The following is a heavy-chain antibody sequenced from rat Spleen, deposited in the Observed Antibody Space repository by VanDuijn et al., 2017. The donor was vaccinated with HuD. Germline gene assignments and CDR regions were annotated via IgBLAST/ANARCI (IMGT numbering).Heavy chain of an antibody. D-gene: IGHD1-11*01. Sequence: PKKGLEWVATIIYDGSSTYYPDSVKGRFTISRDNAKSTLYLQMNSLRSEDTATYYCTRVRGGDYWGQGVMVTVSS. CDR3: TRVRGGDY. J-gene: IGHJ2*01. V-gene: IGHV5-17*01. CDR2: IIYDGSST.